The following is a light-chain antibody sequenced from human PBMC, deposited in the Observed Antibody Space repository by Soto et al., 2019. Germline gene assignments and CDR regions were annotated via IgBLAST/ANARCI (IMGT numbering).Light chain of an antibody. Sequence: EILMTQSPATLSVSPGERATLSCRASQSVSSNLARYQQKLGQAPRLLIYGASTRATGIPDRFSGSGSGTDFTLTISRLEPEDFAVYYCQQYGSSPVTFGQGTKVDI. CDR2: GAS. J-gene: IGKJ1*01. CDR3: QQYGSSPVT. CDR1: QSVSSN. V-gene: IGKV3-20*01.